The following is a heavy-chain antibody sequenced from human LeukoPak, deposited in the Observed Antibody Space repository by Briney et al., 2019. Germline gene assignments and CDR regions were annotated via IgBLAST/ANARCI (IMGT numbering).Heavy chain of an antibody. V-gene: IGHV3-7*05. CDR1: GFTFNIYW. D-gene: IGHD3-16*02. J-gene: IGHJ3*02. Sequence: PGGSLRPSCAASGFTFNIYWMSWVRQAPGKGLEWVANIKEDGSEKYYEDSVKGRFTISRDNAQRSLYLQMNSLRAEDTAVFYCARVSVIWNAFDIWGQGTMVTVSS. CDR2: IKEDGSEK. CDR3: ARVSVIWNAFDI.